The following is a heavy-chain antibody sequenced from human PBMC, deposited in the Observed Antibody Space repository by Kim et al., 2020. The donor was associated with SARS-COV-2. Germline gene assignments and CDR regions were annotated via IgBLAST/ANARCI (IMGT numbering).Heavy chain of an antibody. V-gene: IGHV1-3*01. CDR1: GYTFTSYA. CDR3: ARDLEEGADILTGYNFDY. CDR2: INAGNGNT. J-gene: IGHJ4*02. D-gene: IGHD3-9*01. Sequence: ASVKVSYKASGYTFTSYAMHWVRQAPGQRLEWMGWINAGNGNTKYSQKFQGRVTITRDTSASTAYMELSSLRSEDTAVYYCARDLEEGADILTGYNFDYWGQGTLVTVSS.